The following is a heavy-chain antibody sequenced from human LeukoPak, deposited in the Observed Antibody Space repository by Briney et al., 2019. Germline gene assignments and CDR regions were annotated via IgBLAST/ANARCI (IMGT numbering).Heavy chain of an antibody. D-gene: IGHD6-6*01. CDR2: ISYDGSNK. CDR1: GFTFSSYG. V-gene: IGHV3-30*18. CDR3: AKEPGYSSSGGYDC. J-gene: IGHJ4*02. Sequence: GGSLRLSCAASGFTFSSYGMHLVRQAPGKGLEWVAVISYDGSNKYYADSVKGRFTISRDNSKNTLYLQMNSLRAEDTAVYYCAKEPGYSSSGGYDCWGQGTLVTVSS.